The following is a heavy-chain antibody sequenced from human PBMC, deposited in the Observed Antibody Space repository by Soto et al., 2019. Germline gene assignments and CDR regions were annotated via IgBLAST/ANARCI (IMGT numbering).Heavy chain of an antibody. D-gene: IGHD2-2*01. CDR3: ARATGSNHPFDY. CDR1: GFTFSTYW. CDR2: ISTDGSST. Sequence: EVQLVESGGGLVQPGGSLRLSCAATGFTFSTYWMHWVRQGPGKGLVWVSRISTDGSSTTYADSVKGRFTISRDNANNTLYLQMNSLSAEDTAVYYCARATGSNHPFDYWGQGTLVTVSS. J-gene: IGHJ4*02. V-gene: IGHV3-74*01.